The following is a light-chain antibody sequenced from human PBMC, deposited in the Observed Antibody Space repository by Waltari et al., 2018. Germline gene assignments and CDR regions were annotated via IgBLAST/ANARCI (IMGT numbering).Light chain of an antibody. J-gene: IGKJ1*01. CDR1: QSLLYNFNNKSF. CDR2: WAS. Sequence: DIVMTQSPASLAVPLGERATINCKSSQSLLYNFNNKSFLAWYQQKPGQPPKMLIYWASSRESGVPARFSGGGSGTDFTLTISSLQAEDVALYYCQQHYATPRTFGQGTKVEI. CDR3: QQHYATPRT. V-gene: IGKV4-1*01.